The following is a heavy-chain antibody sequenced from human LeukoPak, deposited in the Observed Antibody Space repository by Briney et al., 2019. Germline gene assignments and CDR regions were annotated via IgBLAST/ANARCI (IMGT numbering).Heavy chain of an antibody. CDR2: ISSSSSYI. D-gene: IGHD6-13*01. J-gene: IGHJ4*02. CDR1: GFTFSSYT. Sequence: GGSLRLSCAASGFTFSSYTMNWVRQAPGKGLEWVSSISSSSSYIYYADSVKGRFTISRDNAKNSLYLQMNSLRAEDTAVYYCARDHIAAAGTALIDYWGQGTLVTVSS. V-gene: IGHV3-21*01. CDR3: ARDHIAAAGTALIDY.